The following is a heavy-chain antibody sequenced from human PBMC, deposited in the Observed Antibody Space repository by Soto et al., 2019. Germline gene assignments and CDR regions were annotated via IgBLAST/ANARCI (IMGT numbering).Heavy chain of an antibody. CDR2: IIPILGIA. Sequence: QVQLVQSGAEVKKPGSSVKVSCKASGGTFSSYTISWVRQAPGQGLEWMGRIIPILGIANYAQKYQGRVTITADKATSTAYMELSSLRSEDTAVYYCARDRPREIVVVPAAPYFYYYYMDVWGKGTTVAVSS. CDR1: GGTFSSYT. D-gene: IGHD2-2*01. V-gene: IGHV1-69*08. CDR3: ARDRPREIVVVPAAPYFYYYYMDV. J-gene: IGHJ6*03.